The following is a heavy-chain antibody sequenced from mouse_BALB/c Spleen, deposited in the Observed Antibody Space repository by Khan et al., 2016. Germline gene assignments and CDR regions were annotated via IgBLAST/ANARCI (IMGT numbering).Heavy chain of an antibody. V-gene: IGHV1-54*01. D-gene: IGHD2-3*01. CDR2: INPGSGGT. J-gene: IGHJ4*01. Sequence: VQLQESGAELVRPGTSVKVSCKASGYAFTNYLIEWVKQRPGQGLEWIGVINPGSGGTNYNERFQGKATLTADKSSSTAYMLRRSLTSDDSEVYFCATYDGNYLAMDYWGQGTPVTVSS. CDR3: ATYDGNYLAMDY. CDR1: GYAFTNYL.